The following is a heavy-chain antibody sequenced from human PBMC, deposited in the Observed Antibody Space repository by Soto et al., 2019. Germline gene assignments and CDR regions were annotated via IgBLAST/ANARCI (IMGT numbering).Heavy chain of an antibody. V-gene: IGHV3-23*01. CDR2: ISGSGGST. CDR1: GFTFSSYA. J-gene: IGHJ6*03. Sequence: PGGSLRLSCAASGFTFSSYAMSWVRQAPGKGLEWVSAISGSGGSTYYADSVKGRFTISRDNSKNTLYLQMNSLRAEDTAVYYCAKDGQYYDFWSGYYQYYYYMDCWGKGTTVTVAS. CDR3: AKDGQYYDFWSGYYQYYYYMDC. D-gene: IGHD3-3*01.